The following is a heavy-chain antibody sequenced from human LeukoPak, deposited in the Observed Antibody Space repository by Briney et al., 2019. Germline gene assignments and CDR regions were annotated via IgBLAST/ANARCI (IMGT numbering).Heavy chain of an antibody. CDR3: ARVRITMIRFDP. CDR1: GGSISSSSYY. V-gene: IGHV4-39*07. Sequence: SETLSLTCTVSGGSISSSSYYWGWIRQPPGKGPEWIGSIYYSGSTYYNPSLKSRVTISVDTSKNQFSLKLSSVTAADTAVYYCARVRITMIRFDPWGQGTLVTVSS. D-gene: IGHD3-22*01. J-gene: IGHJ5*02. CDR2: IYYSGST.